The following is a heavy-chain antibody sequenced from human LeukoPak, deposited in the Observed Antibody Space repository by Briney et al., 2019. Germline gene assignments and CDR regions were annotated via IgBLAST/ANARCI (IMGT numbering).Heavy chain of an antibody. CDR3: ASHSTNWYRVGSFDI. D-gene: IGHD6-13*01. CDR1: GVSISSSSYY. V-gene: IGHV4-39*07. Sequence: SEPLSLTCTVSGVSISSSSYYWGWIRQPPGKGLEWIGSIYYSGSTYYNPSLKSRVTILLDTSENQFSLKLNSVTAADTAVYYCASHSTNWYRVGSFDIWGQGTLVTVSS. J-gene: IGHJ3*02. CDR2: IYYSGST.